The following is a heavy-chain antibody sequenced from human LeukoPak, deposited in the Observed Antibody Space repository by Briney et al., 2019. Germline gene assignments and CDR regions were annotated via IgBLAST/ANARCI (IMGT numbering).Heavy chain of an antibody. CDR2: IDWDDDK. D-gene: IGHD2-15*01. J-gene: IGHJ5*02. V-gene: IGHV2-70*01. CDR1: GFSLSTSGMC. CDR3: ALSPVVAATQGWFDP. Sequence: ASGPTLVNPTQTLTLTCTFSGFSLSTSGMCVSWIRQPPGKALEWLALIDWDDDKYYSTSLKTRLTISKDTSKNRVVLTMTNMDPVDTATYYCALSPVVAATQGWFDPWGQGTLVTVSS.